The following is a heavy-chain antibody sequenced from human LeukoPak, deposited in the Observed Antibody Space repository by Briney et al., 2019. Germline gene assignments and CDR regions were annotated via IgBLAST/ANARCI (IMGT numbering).Heavy chain of an antibody. CDR3: ARVNTNYYVPVNYGMDV. J-gene: IGHJ6*02. D-gene: IGHD3-16*01. CDR1: GFTFNSYG. CDR2: IWYDGGNK. V-gene: IGHV3-33*01. Sequence: PAGSLRLSCAASGFTFNSYGMHWVRQAPGKGLEWVALIWYDGGNKYYADSVKGRFTISRDNSQDTLYLQMNSLRAEDTAVYYCARVNTNYYVPVNYGMDVWGQGTTVTVSS.